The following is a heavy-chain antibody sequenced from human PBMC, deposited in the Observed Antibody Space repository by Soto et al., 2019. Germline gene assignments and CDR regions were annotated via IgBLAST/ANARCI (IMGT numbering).Heavy chain of an antibody. V-gene: IGHV4-30-2*01. D-gene: IGHD6-6*01. CDR1: GDSISSGGYS. CDR3: ARGSSSYYDYGMDV. CDR2: IYDSGST. J-gene: IGHJ6*02. Sequence: QLQLQESGSGLVRPSQTLSLTCAVSGDSISSGGYSWTWIRQPPGKALEWIGNIYDSGSTSYNPSLKSRVTISVDRSMNQFSLKLTSVTAADTAVYFCARGSSSYYDYGMDVWGQGTTVTVSS.